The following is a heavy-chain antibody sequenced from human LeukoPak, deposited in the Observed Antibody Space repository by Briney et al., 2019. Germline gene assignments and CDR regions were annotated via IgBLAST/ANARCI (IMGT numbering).Heavy chain of an antibody. CDR1: GCSISSGGYS. V-gene: IGHV4-30-2*01. CDR3: ARVSSGYCSGGSCSHWFDP. D-gene: IGHD2-15*01. CDR2: IYHSGST. Sequence: SQTLSLTCAVSGCSISSGGYSWSWIRQPPGKGLEWIGYIYHSGSTYYNPSFKSRVTISVDRSKNQFSLKLSSVTAADTAVYYCARVSSGYCSGGSCSHWFDPWGQGTLVTVSS. J-gene: IGHJ5*02.